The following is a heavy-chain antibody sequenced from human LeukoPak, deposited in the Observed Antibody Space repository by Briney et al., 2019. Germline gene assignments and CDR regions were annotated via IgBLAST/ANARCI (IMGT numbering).Heavy chain of an antibody. CDR2: ISYDGSNK. D-gene: IGHD4/OR15-4a*01. Sequence: GGSLRLSYAASGFTFSAYGVTWVRQAPGKGLEWVAVISYDGSNKYYADSVKGRFTISRDNSKNTLYLQMNSLRAEDTAVYYCARFSNGLWGQGTLVTVSS. CDR1: GFTFSAYG. J-gene: IGHJ4*02. V-gene: IGHV3-30*05. CDR3: ARFSNGL.